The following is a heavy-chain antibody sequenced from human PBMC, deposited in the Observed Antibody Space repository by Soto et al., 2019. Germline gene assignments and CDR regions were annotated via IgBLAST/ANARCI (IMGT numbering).Heavy chain of an antibody. CDR1: GASISSHY. J-gene: IGHJ4*02. CDR3: ARGPNYDQWSPIDY. V-gene: IGHV4-59*11. Sequence: PSETLSLTCTVSGASISSHYWGWVRQAPGKRPEWIGYFYNSGNTNYNPALESRLTISVDTSKNQFSLKLSSVTAADTAVYYCARGPNYDQWSPIDYWGQGTQVTVSS. CDR2: FYNSGNT. D-gene: IGHD3-3*01.